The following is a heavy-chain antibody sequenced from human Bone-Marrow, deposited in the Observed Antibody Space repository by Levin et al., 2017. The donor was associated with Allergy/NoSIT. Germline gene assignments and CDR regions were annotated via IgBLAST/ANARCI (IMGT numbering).Heavy chain of an antibody. CDR3: AKQTAGTDYYYYGMDV. D-gene: IGHD6-13*01. J-gene: IGHJ6*02. CDR1: GFTFSSYA. CDR2: ISGSSGRT. V-gene: IGHV3-23*01. Sequence: GGSLRLSCAASGFTFSSYAMSWVRQAPGKGLEWVSAISGSSGRTYYADSVKGRFTISRDNSKNTLYLQMNSLRAEDTAVYYCAKQTAGTDYYYYGMDVWGQGTTVTVSS.